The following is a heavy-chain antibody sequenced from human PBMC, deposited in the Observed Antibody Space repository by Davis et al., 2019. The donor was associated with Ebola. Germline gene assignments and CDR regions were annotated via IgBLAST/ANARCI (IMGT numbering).Heavy chain of an antibody. Sequence: GESLKISCAASGFTFSDYYISWIRQAPGKGLEWVSYISSSGSTIYYADSVKGRFTISRDNAKNSLYLQMNSLRAEDTAVYYCARESPRAYCGGDCYPAGYWGQGTLVTVSS. D-gene: IGHD2-21*01. CDR2: ISSSGSTI. V-gene: IGHV3-11*01. CDR1: GFTFSDYY. J-gene: IGHJ4*02. CDR3: ARESPRAYCGGDCYPAGY.